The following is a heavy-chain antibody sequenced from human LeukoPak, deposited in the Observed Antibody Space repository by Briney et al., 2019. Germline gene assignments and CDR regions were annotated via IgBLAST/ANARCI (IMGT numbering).Heavy chain of an antibody. CDR1: GLTVSSNY. CDR2: IYSGGST. CDR3: ASWSSSWYPFDY. V-gene: IGHV3-66*02. D-gene: IGHD6-13*01. Sequence: GGSLRLSCAASGLTVSSNYMSWVRQAPGKGLEWVSVIYSGGSTYYADSVKGRFTISRDNSKNTLYLQMNSLRAEDTAVYYCASWSSSWYPFDYWGQGTLVTVSS. J-gene: IGHJ4*02.